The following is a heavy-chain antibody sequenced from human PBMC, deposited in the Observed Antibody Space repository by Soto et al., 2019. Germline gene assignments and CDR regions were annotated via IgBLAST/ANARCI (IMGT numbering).Heavy chain of an antibody. Sequence: QITLKESGPALVKPTQTLTLTCTFSGFSLSTRGLGVAWIRQPPGKALEWLALIYWDDDKRYSPSLKSRLTITKDTSKNQVVLTMTNMDPVDIATYYCARMGGGYFDYWGQGTLVTVSS. J-gene: IGHJ4*02. CDR1: GFSLSTRGLG. V-gene: IGHV2-5*02. CDR2: IYWDDDK. CDR3: ARMGGGYFDY. D-gene: IGHD3-16*01.